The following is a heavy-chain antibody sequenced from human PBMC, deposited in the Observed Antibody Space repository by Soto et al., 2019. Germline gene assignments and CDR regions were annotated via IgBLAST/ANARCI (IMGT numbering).Heavy chain of an antibody. J-gene: IGHJ3*02. Sequence: ASVKVSCKVSGYTLTELSMHWVRQAPGKGLEWMGGFDPEDGETIYAQKFQGRVTMTEGTSTDTAYMELSSLRSEDTAVYYCATDRRYGGSGAFDIWGQGTMVTVSS. V-gene: IGHV1-24*01. CDR2: FDPEDGET. CDR1: GYTLTELS. D-gene: IGHD3-10*01. CDR3: ATDRRYGGSGAFDI.